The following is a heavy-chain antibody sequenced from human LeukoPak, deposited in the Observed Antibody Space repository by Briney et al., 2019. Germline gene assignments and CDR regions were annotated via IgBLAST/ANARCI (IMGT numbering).Heavy chain of an antibody. V-gene: IGHV4-30-2*01. CDR1: GGSISGGGYS. CDR2: IYHTGST. J-gene: IGHJ3*02. CDR3: ARRSGTTVTGSFDM. Sequence: NASQTLSLTCAVSGGSISGGGYSWSWIRQPPGKGLEGIAYIYHTGSTFYNPSLKSRVTISVDRSKNQFSLKLSSVTAADTAVYYCARRSGTTVTGSFDMWGQGTMVTVSS. D-gene: IGHD1-1*01.